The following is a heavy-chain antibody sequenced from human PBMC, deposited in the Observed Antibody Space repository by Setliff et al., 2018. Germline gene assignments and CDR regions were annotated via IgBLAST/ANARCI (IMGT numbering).Heavy chain of an antibody. D-gene: IGHD3-22*01. Sequence: SETLSLTCTVSDVSISGYYWSWIRQPPGKGLEWIGYIHSSGRSNYNPSLKSRVTTSIDTSKNQFSLKLSSVTAADTAVYYCARHHAQYYSDSSGYFYEDWYFDLWGRGTQVTVS. V-gene: IGHV4-4*08. CDR1: DVSISGYY. J-gene: IGHJ2*01. CDR3: ARHHAQYYSDSSGYFYEDWYFDL. CDR2: IHSSGRS.